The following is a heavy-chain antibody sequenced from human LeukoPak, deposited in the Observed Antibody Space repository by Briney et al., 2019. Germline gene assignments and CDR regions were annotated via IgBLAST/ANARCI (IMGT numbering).Heavy chain of an antibody. Sequence: PSETLSLTCTVSDDSITMYYWTWIRQPPGKGLEWIGYVDHTGSTKFNPSLNGRVSISRDTSYNFFSLRLRSVTAADTAVYFCARGRVSSSTWYSTCYYFLYMDFWGNGTTVTVSS. J-gene: IGHJ6*03. V-gene: IGHV4-59*01. CDR1: DDSITMYY. CDR2: VDHTGST. D-gene: IGHD1-26*01. CDR3: ARGRVSSSTWYSTCYYFLYMDF.